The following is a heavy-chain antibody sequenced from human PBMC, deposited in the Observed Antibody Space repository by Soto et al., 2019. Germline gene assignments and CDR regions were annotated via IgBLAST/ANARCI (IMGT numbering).Heavy chain of an antibody. CDR2: IYPGDSDT. V-gene: IGHV5-51*01. CDR1: GYSFTSYW. D-gene: IGHD3-10*01. Sequence: GESQKRSCNGSGYSFTSYWIGWVRQMPCKGLEWMGIIYPGDSDTRCSPSFQGQVTISADKSISTAYLQWSSLKASDTAMYYCARRLYGSGSYRYYYGMDVWGQGTTVTVS. CDR3: ARRLYGSGSYRYYYGMDV. J-gene: IGHJ6*02.